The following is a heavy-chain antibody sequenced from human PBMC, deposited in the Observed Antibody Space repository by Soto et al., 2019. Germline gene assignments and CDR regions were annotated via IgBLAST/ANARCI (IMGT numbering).Heavy chain of an antibody. J-gene: IGHJ5*02. CDR1: GYTFTSYA. Sequence: ASVKVSCKASGYTFTSYAMHWVRQAPGQRLEWMGWINAGNGNTKYSQKFQGRVTITRDTSASTAYMELSSLRSEDTAVYYCARDLQYYYGSGSYYKVPSWFDPWGQGTLVTVSS. CDR2: INAGNGNT. V-gene: IGHV1-3*01. CDR3: ARDLQYYYGSGSYYKVPSWFDP. D-gene: IGHD3-10*01.